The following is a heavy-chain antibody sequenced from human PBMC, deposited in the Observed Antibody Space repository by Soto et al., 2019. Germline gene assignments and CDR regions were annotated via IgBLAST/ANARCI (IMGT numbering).Heavy chain of an antibody. CDR2: FNAANGNT. V-gene: IGHV1-3*01. J-gene: IGHJ6*02. Sequence: ASVKVSCKTSGYIFLSYAMHWVRQAPGQRLEWMGWFNAANGNTKFSQKFQGRVTITSDTSASTAYMELSSLKSEDTAVYYCARENQPRAFYYPYYGVDVWGQETTVTVSS. CDR3: ARENQPRAFYYPYYGVDV. D-gene: IGHD2-2*01. CDR1: GYIFLSYA.